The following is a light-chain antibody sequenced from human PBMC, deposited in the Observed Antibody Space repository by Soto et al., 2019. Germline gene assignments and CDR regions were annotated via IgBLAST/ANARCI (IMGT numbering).Light chain of an antibody. V-gene: IGKV1-12*01. J-gene: IGKJ2*01. CDR2: DST. Sequence: DIQMTQSPSSLSASVGDRVTITCRASQDIRSWLVWYQHKPGKAPNLLMFDSTTLQSGVPSRFSGSGSGTDFTLTISSLXXEDFATYYCQQANSFPYTFGQGTKLDIX. CDR1: QDIRSW. CDR3: QQANSFPYT.